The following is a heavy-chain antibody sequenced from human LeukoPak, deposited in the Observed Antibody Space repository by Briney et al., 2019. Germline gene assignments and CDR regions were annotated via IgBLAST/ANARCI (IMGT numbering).Heavy chain of an antibody. D-gene: IGHD3-16*02. CDR3: AREVGVMITFGGVIENDAFDI. CDR1: GFTSSSYG. V-gene: IGHV3-48*02. J-gene: IGHJ3*02. CDR2: ISSSSSTI. Sequence: PGRSLRLSCAASGFTSSSYGMHWVRQAPGKGLEWVSYISSSSSTIYYADSVKGRFTISRDNAKNSLYLQMNSLRDEDTAVYYCAREVGVMITFGGVIENDAFDIWGQGTMVTVSS.